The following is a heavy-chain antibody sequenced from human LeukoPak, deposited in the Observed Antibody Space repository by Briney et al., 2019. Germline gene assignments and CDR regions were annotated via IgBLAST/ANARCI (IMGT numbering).Heavy chain of an antibody. D-gene: IGHD6-19*01. CDR1: GFTFSSYA. CDR2: ISYDGSNK. CDR3: ARDVDPGIAVAGSFDY. Sequence: PGGSLRLSCAASGFTFSSYAMHWVRQAPGKGLEWVAVISYDGSNKHYADSVKGRFTISRDNSKNTLYLQMNNLRAEDTAVYYCARDVDPGIAVAGSFDYWGQGTLVTVSS. J-gene: IGHJ4*02. V-gene: IGHV3-30-3*01.